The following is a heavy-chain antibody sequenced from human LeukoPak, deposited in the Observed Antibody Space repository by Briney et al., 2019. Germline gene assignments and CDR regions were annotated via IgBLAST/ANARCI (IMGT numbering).Heavy chain of an antibody. V-gene: IGHV1-69*13. CDR3: ARDTYVGYYYYYMDV. Sequence: SVKVSCKASGGTFSSYAISWVRQAPGQGLEWMGGIIPIFGTANYAQKFQGRVTITADESMSTAYMELSSVRSEDTAVYYCARDTYVGYYYYYMDVWGKGTTVTVSS. D-gene: IGHD3-16*01. J-gene: IGHJ6*03. CDR2: IIPIFGTA. CDR1: GGTFSSYA.